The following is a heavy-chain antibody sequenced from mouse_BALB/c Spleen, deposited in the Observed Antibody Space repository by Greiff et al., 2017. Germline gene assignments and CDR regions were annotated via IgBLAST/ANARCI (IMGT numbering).Heavy chain of an antibody. Sequence: EVKLVESGPELVKPGASVKVSCKASGYSFTDYNMYWVKQSHGKSLEWIGYIDPYNGGTSYNQKFKGKATLTVDKSSSTAFMHLNSLTSEDSAVYYCARRDDRYDGRFAYWGQGTLVTVSA. CDR1: GYSFTDYN. V-gene: IGHV1S135*01. D-gene: IGHD2-14*01. J-gene: IGHJ3*01. CDR2: IDPYNGGT. CDR3: ARRDDRYDGRFAY.